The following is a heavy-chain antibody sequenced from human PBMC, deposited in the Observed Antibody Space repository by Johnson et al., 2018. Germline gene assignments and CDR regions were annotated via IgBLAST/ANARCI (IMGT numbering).Heavy chain of an antibody. CDR3: AKDWGYTVTTWWLGAFDI. J-gene: IGHJ3*02. CDR2: ISYDGSNK. Sequence: QVQLVESGGGVVQPGRSLRLSCAASGFTFSSYGMHWVRQAPGKGLEWVAVISYDGSNKYYADSVKGRFTISRDNSKNTLYLQMNSLRAEDTAVYYCAKDWGYTVTTWWLGAFDIWGQGTMVTVSS. V-gene: IGHV3-30*18. CDR1: GFTFSSYG. D-gene: IGHD4-17*01.